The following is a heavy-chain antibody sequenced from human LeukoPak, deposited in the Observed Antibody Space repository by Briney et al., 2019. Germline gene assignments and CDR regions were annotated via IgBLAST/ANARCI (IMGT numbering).Heavy chain of an antibody. CDR1: GDSISTSNSY. J-gene: IGHJ4*02. D-gene: IGHD6-13*01. V-gene: IGHV4-39*07. Sequence: SETLSLTCTVSGDSISTSNSYWGWIRQPPGKGLEWIGRIYYSGNTYYNPSLKSRVTISVDTSKNQFSLKLTSVTAADTAVYYCARGGSSSWYGVDCWGQGTLVTVSS. CDR3: ARGGSSSWYGVDC. CDR2: IYYSGNT.